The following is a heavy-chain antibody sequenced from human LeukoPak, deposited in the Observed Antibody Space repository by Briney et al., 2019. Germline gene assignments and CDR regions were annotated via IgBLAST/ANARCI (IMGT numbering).Heavy chain of an antibody. D-gene: IGHD5-24*01. CDR2: IIPIFGTA. J-gene: IGHJ4*02. CDR1: GGTFSSYA. Sequence: GASVKVSCKASGGTFSSYAISWVRQAPGQGLEWMGGIIPIFGTANYAQKFQGRVTITTDESTSTAYMELSSLRSEDTAVYYCARGKEMADYFDYWGQGTLVTVSS. V-gene: IGHV1-69*05. CDR3: ARGKEMADYFDY.